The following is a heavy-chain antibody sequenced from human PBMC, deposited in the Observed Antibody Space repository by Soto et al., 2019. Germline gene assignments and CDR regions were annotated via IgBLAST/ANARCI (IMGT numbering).Heavy chain of an antibody. J-gene: IGHJ4*02. CDR2: INPFDGSR. V-gene: IGHV1-46*03. CDR3: SRVDPGETSPFDH. D-gene: IGHD3-10*01. CDR1: GYIFTSYY. Sequence: QVQLVQSGAEVKKPGASVKVSCKASGYIFTSYYIHWVRQAPGQGLEWMGWINPFDGSRMFAQSRPGRVPMTRDTSTSTVYMEVSSLRSEDTAVYYCSRVDPGETSPFDHWGQGTLVTVSS.